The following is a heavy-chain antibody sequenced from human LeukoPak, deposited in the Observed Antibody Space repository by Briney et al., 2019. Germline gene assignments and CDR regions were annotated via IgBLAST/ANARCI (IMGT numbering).Heavy chain of an antibody. V-gene: IGHV3-23*01. CDR3: VKQGLGRLNWYLDL. J-gene: IGHJ2*01. CDR2: ISGSGGST. CDR1: GFTFSSYA. D-gene: IGHD7-27*01. Sequence: GGSLRLSCAASGFTFSSYAMSWVRQAPGKGLEWVSAISGSGGSTYYADSVKGRFTISRDNSKNTLYLQMNSLRVEDTAAYYCVKQGLGRLNWYLDLWGRGTLVTVSS.